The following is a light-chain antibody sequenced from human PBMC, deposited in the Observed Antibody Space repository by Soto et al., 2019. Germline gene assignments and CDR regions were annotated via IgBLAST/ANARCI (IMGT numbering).Light chain of an antibody. J-gene: IGKJ2*02. CDR1: QSVSSNY. Sequence: EVVLTQSPGTLSLSPGERATLSCRASQSVSSNYLAWYQQKPGQAPRLLIYGASNRATGIPDRFSGSGSATDFTLTISRLEPEDFAVYFCQQYGSSPRTFGQGTKLEIK. CDR2: GAS. CDR3: QQYGSSPRT. V-gene: IGKV3-20*01.